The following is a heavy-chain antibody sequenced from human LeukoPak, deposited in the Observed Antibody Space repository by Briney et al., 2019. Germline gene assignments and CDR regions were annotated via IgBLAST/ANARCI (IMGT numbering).Heavy chain of an antibody. CDR2: IKSKTDGGTT. CDR3: TTATGDYDFWSGLDY. J-gene: IGHJ4*02. CDR1: GFTFSNAW. D-gene: IGHD3-3*01. V-gene: IGHV3-15*01. Sequence: PGGSLRLSCAASGFTFSNAWMSWVRQAPGKGLEWVGRIKSKTDGGTTDYAAPVKGRFTISRDDSKNTLYLQMNSLKPEDTAVYYCTTATGDYDFWSGLDYWGQGTLVTVSS.